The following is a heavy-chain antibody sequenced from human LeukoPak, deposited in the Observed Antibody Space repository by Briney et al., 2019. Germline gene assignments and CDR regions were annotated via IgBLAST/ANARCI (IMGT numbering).Heavy chain of an antibody. D-gene: IGHD6-19*01. Sequence: GGSLRLSCAASGFTVSSNYMSWVRQAPGKGLEWVSSISSSSGYMYYADSVKGRFTISRDNAKNSLYLQMNSLRAEDTAVYYCARDEHSSGGTGKWGQGTLVTVSS. CDR2: ISSSSGYM. J-gene: IGHJ4*02. CDR1: GFTVSSNY. V-gene: IGHV3-21*01. CDR3: ARDEHSSGGTGK.